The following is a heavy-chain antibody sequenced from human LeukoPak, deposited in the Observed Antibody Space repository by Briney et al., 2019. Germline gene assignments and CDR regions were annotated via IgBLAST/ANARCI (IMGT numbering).Heavy chain of an antibody. Sequence: SVKVSCKASGGTFSSYAISWVRQAPGQGLEWMGGIIPIFGTANYAQKFQGRVTITSDESTSTAYMELSSLRSEDTAVYYCAGGYSYGLYYFDYWGQGTLATVSS. CDR3: AGGYSYGLYYFDY. CDR1: GGTFSSYA. V-gene: IGHV1-69*01. D-gene: IGHD5-18*01. CDR2: IIPIFGTA. J-gene: IGHJ4*02.